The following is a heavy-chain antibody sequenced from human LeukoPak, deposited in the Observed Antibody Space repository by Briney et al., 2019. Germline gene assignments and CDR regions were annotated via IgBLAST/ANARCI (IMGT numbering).Heavy chain of an antibody. V-gene: IGHV4-38-2*01. CDR2: IYHSGST. CDR3: GRGRGMVRVWYDP. CDR1: GYTISSGYY. Sequence: SETLSLTCAVSGYTISSGYYWCWIRQPPGKGLEWISSIYHSGSTYYKPSVKSRVTISVDTSKSQFSLKLSSVTAADTAVYYCGRGRGMVRVWYDPWGQGTLVTASS. J-gene: IGHJ5*02. D-gene: IGHD3-10*01.